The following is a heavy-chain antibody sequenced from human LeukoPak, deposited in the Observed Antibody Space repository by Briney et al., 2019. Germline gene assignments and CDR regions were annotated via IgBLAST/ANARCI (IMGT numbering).Heavy chain of an antibody. V-gene: IGHV1-18*01. CDR2: ISAYNGNT. J-gene: IGHJ6*02. CDR3: ARDLGDYYYYGMDV. D-gene: IGHD2-15*01. CDR1: GYTFTSYG. Sequence: GASVKVSCKASGYTFTSYGISWVRQAPRQGLEWMGWISAYNGNTNYAQKLQGRVTMTTDTSTSTAYMELRSLRSDDAAVYYCARDLGDYYYYGMDVWGQGTTVTVSS.